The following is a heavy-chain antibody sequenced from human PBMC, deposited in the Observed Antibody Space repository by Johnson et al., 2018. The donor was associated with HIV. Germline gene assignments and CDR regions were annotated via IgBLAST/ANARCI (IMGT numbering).Heavy chain of an antibody. D-gene: IGHD4-23*01. V-gene: IGHV3-15*01. CDR1: GFTVSSNY. J-gene: IGHJ3*02. Sequence: VQLVESGGGLIQPGGSLRLSCAASGFTVSSNYMSWVRQAPGKGLEWVGRIKSKTDGGTTDYAAPVKGRFTISRDDSKNTLYLQMNSLRAEDTAVYYWAREPATVVTPPGAFDIWGQGTMVTVSS. CDR3: AREPATVVTPPGAFDI. CDR2: IKSKTDGGTT.